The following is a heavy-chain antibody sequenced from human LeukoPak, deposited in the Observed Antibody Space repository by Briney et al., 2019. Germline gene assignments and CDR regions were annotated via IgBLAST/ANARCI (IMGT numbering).Heavy chain of an antibody. CDR2: ISSSSTTI. J-gene: IGHJ4*02. D-gene: IGHD3-22*01. CDR1: GFTFSSYS. V-gene: IGHV3-48*01. CDR3: ARASYDSGGYYSGGGARADY. Sequence: GGSLRLSCEVSGFTFSSYSMNWVRQAPGKGLEWVSYISSSSTTIYYAGSVMGRFTISRDNAKNSLYLQMNSLRSEDTAVYYCARASYDSGGYYSGGGARADYWGQGTLVTVSS.